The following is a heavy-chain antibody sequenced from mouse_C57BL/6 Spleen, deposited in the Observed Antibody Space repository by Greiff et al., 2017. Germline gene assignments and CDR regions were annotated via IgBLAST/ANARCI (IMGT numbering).Heavy chain of an antibody. Sequence: QVQLQQPGAELVKPGASVKLSCKASGYTFTSYWMQWVKQRPGQGLEWIGEIDPSDSYTNYNQKFKGKATLTVDTSSSTAYMQRSSLTSEDSAVYYCARSGYYGSSLFDYWGQGTTLTVSS. CDR3: ARSGYYGSSLFDY. D-gene: IGHD1-1*01. CDR2: IDPSDSYT. CDR1: GYTFTSYW. V-gene: IGHV1-50*01. J-gene: IGHJ2*01.